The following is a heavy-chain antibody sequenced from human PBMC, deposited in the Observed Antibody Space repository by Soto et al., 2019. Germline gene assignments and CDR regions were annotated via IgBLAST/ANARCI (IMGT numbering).Heavy chain of an antibody. CDR1: GGSISSGTYY. CDR3: ARVPGDWNYSYFDY. J-gene: IGHJ4*02. CDR2: IYYSGST. V-gene: IGHV4-31*03. Sequence: QVQLQESGPGLVKPSQTLSLTCTVSGGSISSGTYYWSWIRQHPGKGLEWIGYIYYSGSTYYNPSHKSRVTISVDTSKNQFSLKRSSVTAADTAVYYCARVPGDWNYSYFDYWGQGTLVTVSS. D-gene: IGHD1-7*01.